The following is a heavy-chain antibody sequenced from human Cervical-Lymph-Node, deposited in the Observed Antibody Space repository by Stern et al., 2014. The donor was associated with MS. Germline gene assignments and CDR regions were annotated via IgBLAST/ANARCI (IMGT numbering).Heavy chain of an antibody. D-gene: IGHD3-22*01. Sequence: EVQLEESGGGLVQPGGSLRLSCAASGFTFNNYAMTWVRQAPGKGLEWVSGIRGNGGSTYYADSVKGRFTISRDNSRNTLFLQMHSLRAEDTAVYYCAKAIVVVIATSGYFDYWGQGTLVTVSS. V-gene: IGHV3-23*04. CDR1: GFTFNNYA. CDR2: IRGNGGST. CDR3: AKAIVVVIATSGYFDY. J-gene: IGHJ4*02.